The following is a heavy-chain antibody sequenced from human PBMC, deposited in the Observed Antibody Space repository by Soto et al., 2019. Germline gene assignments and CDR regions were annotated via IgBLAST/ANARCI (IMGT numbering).Heavy chain of an antibody. J-gene: IGHJ5*02. CDR2: IYYSGST. Sequence: SATRSIICTVSGGSISSGDYYWSWIRQPPGKGLEWIGYIYYSGSTCYNPSLKSRVTISVDTSKNQFSLKLSSVTAADTAVYYCARGGPTGGSYKYNWFDPWGQGTLVTVSS. CDR3: ARGGPTGGSYKYNWFDP. V-gene: IGHV4-30-4*01. D-gene: IGHD2-15*01. CDR1: GGSISSGDYY.